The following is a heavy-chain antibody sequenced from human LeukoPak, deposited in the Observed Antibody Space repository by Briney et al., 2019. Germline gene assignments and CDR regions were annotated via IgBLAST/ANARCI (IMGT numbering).Heavy chain of an antibody. J-gene: IGHJ3*02. D-gene: IGHD3-9*01. CDR2: IYYSGST. V-gene: IGHV4-59*08. CDR1: GGSISSYY. CDR3: ARQPSHYDILTGYYRDAFDI. Sequence: SETLSLTCTVSGGSISSYYWSWIRQPPGKGLEWIGYIYYSGSTNYNPSLKSRVAISVDTSKNQFSLKLSSVTAADTAVYYCARQPSHYDILTGYYRDAFDIWGQGTMVTVSS.